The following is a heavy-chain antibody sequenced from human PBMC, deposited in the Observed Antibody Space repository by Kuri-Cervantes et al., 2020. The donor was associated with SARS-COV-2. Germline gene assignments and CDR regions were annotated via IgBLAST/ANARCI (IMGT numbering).Heavy chain of an antibody. J-gene: IGHJ3*02. CDR3: ATGVPTRLFGEELKNDAFDT. CDR1: GYTLTELS. D-gene: IGHD3-10*01. V-gene: IGHV1-24*01. Sequence: ASVKVSCKVSGYTLTELSMHWVRQAPGKGLEWMGGFDPEDGETIYAQKFQGRVTMTEDTSTDTAHMELSSLRSEDTAVYYCATGVPTRLFGEELKNDAFDTWGQGTTVTVSS. CDR2: FDPEDGET.